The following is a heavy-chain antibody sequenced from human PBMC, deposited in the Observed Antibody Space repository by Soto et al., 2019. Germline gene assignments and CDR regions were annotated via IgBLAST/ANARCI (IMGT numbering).Heavy chain of an antibody. Sequence: PGGSLRLSCAASGFTFSSYGMYWVRQAPGKGLEWVAVIWYDGSNKYYEDSVKGRFTISRDNSKNTLYLQMNSLRAEDTALYYCVRDHNWAFDYWAPGTLVTVSS. D-gene: IGHD1-20*01. J-gene: IGHJ4*02. CDR1: GFTFSSYG. CDR2: IWYDGSNK. CDR3: VRDHNWAFDY. V-gene: IGHV3-33*01.